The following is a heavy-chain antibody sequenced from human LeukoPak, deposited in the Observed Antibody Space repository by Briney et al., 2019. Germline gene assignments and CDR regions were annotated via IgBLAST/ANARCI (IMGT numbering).Heavy chain of an antibody. CDR2: ISSDNGIP. V-gene: IGHV1-18*01. CDR1: GNSNNKFG. Sequence: GASVKVSCKASGNSNNKFGVTWVRQAPGQGLECIGWISSDNGIPRYAHKFQGRVTITTDKSTTTAYMEVRSLRSDDTAVYFCVNVAKGRFFFYYMDVWGKGTTVTVSS. J-gene: IGHJ6*03. CDR3: VNVAKGRFFFYYMDV.